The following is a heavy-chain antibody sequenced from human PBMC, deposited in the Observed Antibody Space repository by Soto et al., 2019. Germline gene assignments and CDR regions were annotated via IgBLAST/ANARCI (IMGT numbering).Heavy chain of an antibody. Sequence: SETLSLTCTVSGGSISSYYWSWIRQPPGKGLEWIGYIYYSGSTNYNPSLKGRVTISVDTSKNQFSLKLSSVTAADTAVYYCARGMAYGGYDYWGQGTLVTVS. CDR3: ARGMAYGGYDY. D-gene: IGHD1-26*01. J-gene: IGHJ4*02. V-gene: IGHV4-59*01. CDR2: IYYSGST. CDR1: GGSISSYY.